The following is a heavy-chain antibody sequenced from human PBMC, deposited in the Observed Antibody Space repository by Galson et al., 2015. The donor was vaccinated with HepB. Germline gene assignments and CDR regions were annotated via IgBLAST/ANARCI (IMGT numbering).Heavy chain of an antibody. CDR1: GYWFSRYW. CDR3: ARVYFGSGSSSAYWYFDL. J-gene: IGHJ2*01. D-gene: IGHD3-10*01. Sequence: QSGAEVTQPGESLKISCTGSGYWFSRYWIAWVRQMPGKGLEWMGIIFPDDSDTRYSPSFQGRVTISRDNAQNSLYLQINSLRDEDTAVYYCARVYFGSGSSSAYWYFDLWGRGALVTVSS. CDR2: IFPDDSDT. V-gene: IGHV5-51*01.